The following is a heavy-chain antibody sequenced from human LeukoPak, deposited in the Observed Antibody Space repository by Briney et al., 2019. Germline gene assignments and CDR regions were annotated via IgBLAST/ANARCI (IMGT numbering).Heavy chain of an antibody. CDR3: ARVSVAATIFDY. Sequence: GGSLILSCAASGFTVSSNYMSWVRQAPGKGLEWVSVIYSGGSTYYADSVKGRFTISRDNSKNTLYLQMNSLRAEDTAVYYCARVSVAATIFDYWGQGTLVTVSS. CDR1: GFTVSSNY. V-gene: IGHV3-53*01. CDR2: IYSGGST. J-gene: IGHJ4*02. D-gene: IGHD2-15*01.